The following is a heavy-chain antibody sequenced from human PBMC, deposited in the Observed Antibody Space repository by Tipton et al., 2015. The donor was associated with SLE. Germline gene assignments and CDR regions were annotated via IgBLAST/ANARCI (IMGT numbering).Heavy chain of an antibody. CDR3: ARDGRTKPCDY. J-gene: IGHJ4*02. D-gene: IGHD3/OR15-3a*01. CDR1: GGSISSHY. CDR2: IYYSGST. Sequence: TLSLTCTVSGGSISSHYWSWIRQPPGKGLEWIGYIYYSGSTNYNPSLKSRVTISVDTSKNQFSLKLSSVTAADTAVYYCARDGRTKPCDYWGQGTLVTVSS. V-gene: IGHV4-59*11.